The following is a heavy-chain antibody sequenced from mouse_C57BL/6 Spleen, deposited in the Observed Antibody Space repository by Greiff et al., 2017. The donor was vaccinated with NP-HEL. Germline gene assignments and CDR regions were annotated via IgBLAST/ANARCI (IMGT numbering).Heavy chain of an antibody. Sequence: EVQLVESEGGLVQPGSSMKLSCTASGFTFSDYYMAWVRQVPEKGLEWVANINYDGSSTYYLDSLKSRFIISRDNAKNILYLQMSSLKSEDTATYYCARDRGLRRGGNYFDYWGQGTTLTVSS. D-gene: IGHD2-4*01. CDR1: GFTFSDYY. V-gene: IGHV5-16*01. CDR3: ARDRGLRRGGNYFDY. CDR2: INYDGSST. J-gene: IGHJ2*01.